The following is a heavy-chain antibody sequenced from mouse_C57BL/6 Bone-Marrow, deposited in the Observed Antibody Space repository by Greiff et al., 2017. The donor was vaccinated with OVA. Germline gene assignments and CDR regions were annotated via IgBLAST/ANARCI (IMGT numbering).Heavy chain of an antibody. CDR2: INPGSGGT. D-gene: IGHD2-2*01. CDR1: GYAFTNYL. CDR3: ARSYGYDWYFDV. Sequence: VQLQQSGAELVRPGTSVKVSCKASGYAFTNYLIAWVKQRPGQGLEWIGVINPGSGGTNYKEKVKGKATLTADKSSSTAYMQLSSLTSEDSAVYFCARSYGYDWYFDVWGTGTTVTVSS. J-gene: IGHJ1*03. V-gene: IGHV1-54*01.